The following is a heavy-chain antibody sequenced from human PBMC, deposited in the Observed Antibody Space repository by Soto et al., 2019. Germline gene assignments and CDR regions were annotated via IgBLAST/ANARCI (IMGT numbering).Heavy chain of an antibody. Sequence: QARLVESGGGVVQPGRSLRLSCEASGLTFSAYGMHWVRQAPGKGLEWVATISYDGSKKYFGDSVEGRFTISRDNSKSTLYLEMNRLRTEDTAVYYCAKASHCNKGRCSLGLIGDRAFDIWGQGTKVTVPS. D-gene: IGHD2-8*01. V-gene: IGHV3-30*18. J-gene: IGHJ3*02. CDR2: ISYDGSKK. CDR3: AKASHCNKGRCSLGLIGDRAFDI. CDR1: GLTFSAYG.